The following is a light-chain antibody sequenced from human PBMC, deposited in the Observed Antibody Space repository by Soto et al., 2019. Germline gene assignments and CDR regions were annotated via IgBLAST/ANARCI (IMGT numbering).Light chain of an antibody. CDR2: EVT. J-gene: IGLJ1*01. V-gene: IGLV2-14*01. CDR1: SRDIGNYNY. CDR3: ASYRSPNTLVV. Sequence: SVLTQPASVSGSPGQSITISCTGTSRDIGNYNYVSWYQHHPGKAPKLMIYEVTSRPSGVSDRFSGSKSGMTASLTISGLQPEDEADYFCASYRSPNTLVVFGTGTKVTVL.